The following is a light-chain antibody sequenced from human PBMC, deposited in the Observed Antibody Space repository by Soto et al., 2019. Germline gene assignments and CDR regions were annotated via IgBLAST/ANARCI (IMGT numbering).Light chain of an antibody. CDR2: DAS. CDR1: QSVSSY. CDR3: QQRSTWPLT. J-gene: IGKJ2*01. V-gene: IGKV3-11*01. Sequence: EIVLTQSPDTLSFSPGERATLSCRASQSVSSYLAWYQQKPGQAPSLLIYDASNRATGIPARFSGTGSGTDFTLTISSLEPEDFAVDYCQQRSTWPLTFGQGTKLEIK.